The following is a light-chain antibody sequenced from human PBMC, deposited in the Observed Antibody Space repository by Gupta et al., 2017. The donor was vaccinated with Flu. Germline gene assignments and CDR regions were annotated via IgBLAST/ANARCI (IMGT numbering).Light chain of an antibody. J-gene: IGLJ1*01. CDR2: DVR. CDR3: CSYAGSFTYV. V-gene: IGLV2-11*01. CDR1: SSDVGDHNY. Sequence: SVTISCTGTSSDVGDHNYVSWFQHHPDKVPKLLLYDVRKRPSGVPDRFSGSKSGNTASLTISGLQTEDEADYYCCSYAGSFTYVFGTGTKVTVL.